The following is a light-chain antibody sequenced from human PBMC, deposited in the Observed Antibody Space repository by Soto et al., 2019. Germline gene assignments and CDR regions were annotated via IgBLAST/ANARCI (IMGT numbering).Light chain of an antibody. CDR3: ISYTSSSTLYV. Sequence: QSVLTQPPSASGSPGQSITISCTGTSSDVGSYNYVSWYQQHPGKAPKLMIYEVSNRPSGVSNRFSGSKSGNTASLTISGLQAEDEADYYCISYTSSSTLYVFGTGTKVTVL. V-gene: IGLV2-14*01. J-gene: IGLJ1*01. CDR1: SSDVGSYNY. CDR2: EVS.